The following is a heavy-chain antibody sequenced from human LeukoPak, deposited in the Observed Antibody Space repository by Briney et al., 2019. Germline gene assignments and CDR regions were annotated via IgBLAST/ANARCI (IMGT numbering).Heavy chain of an antibody. J-gene: IGHJ6*02. CDR2: IIPILGIA. Sequence: ASVKVSCKASGYTFTGYYMHWVRQAPGQGLEWMGRIIPILGIANYAQKFQGRVTITADKSTSTAYMELSSLRSEDTAVYYCARDLGTTWDYYYGMDVWGQGTTVTVSS. D-gene: IGHD3-16*01. V-gene: IGHV1-69*04. CDR1: GYTFTGYY. CDR3: ARDLGTTWDYYYGMDV.